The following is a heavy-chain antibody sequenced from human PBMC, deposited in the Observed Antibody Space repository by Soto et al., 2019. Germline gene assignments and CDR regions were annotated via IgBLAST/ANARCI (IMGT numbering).Heavy chain of an antibody. CDR3: VRHRTDIGVVTALFNWFDP. V-gene: IGHV4-39*01. D-gene: IGHD2-21*02. J-gene: IGHJ5*02. CDR1: GDSITSSDYY. CDR2: IYYSGIT. Sequence: GTLSLTCTVSGDSITSSDYYWGWNRQPPGKGLDWIGSIYYSGITYYNPSLKSRVSISVDTSKNQFSLKLRSVTAADAAMYYCVRHRTDIGVVTALFNWFDPWGQGTLVTVSS.